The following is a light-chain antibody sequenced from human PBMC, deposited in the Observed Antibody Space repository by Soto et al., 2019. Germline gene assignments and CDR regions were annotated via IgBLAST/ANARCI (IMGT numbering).Light chain of an antibody. J-gene: IGLJ2*01. V-gene: IGLV2-8*01. CDR1: SSDVGGYNF. CDR3: TSYAGSNIPVV. CDR2: EVT. Sequence: QPVLTQPPSASGSPGQSVTISCTGTSSDVGGYNFVSWYQHHPGKAPKLMIYEVTKRPSGVPDRFSGSKSGNTASLTVSGLQGEDEADYYCTSYAGSNIPVVFGGGTKLTVL.